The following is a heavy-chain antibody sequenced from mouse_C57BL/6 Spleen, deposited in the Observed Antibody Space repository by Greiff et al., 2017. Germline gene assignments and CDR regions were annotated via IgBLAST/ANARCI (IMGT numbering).Heavy chain of an antibody. V-gene: IGHV1-15*01. J-gene: IGHJ2*01. Sequence: QVQLKESGAELVRPGASVTLSCKASGYTFTDYEMHWVKQTPVHGLEWIGAIDPETGGTAYNQKFKGKAILTAAKSSSTAYMELRSLTSEDSAVYYCTRSVDYWGQGTTLTVSS. CDR1: GYTFTDYE. CDR2: IDPETGGT. CDR3: TRSVDY.